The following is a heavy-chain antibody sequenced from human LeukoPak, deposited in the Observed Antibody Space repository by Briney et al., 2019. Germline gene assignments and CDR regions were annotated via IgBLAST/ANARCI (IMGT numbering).Heavy chain of an antibody. Sequence: ASVTVSCKASGYTFTSYYMHWVRQAPGQGLEWMGIINPSGGSTSYAQKFQGRVTITRDTSASTAYMELSSLRSEDTAVYYCARGAMVFWDGMDVWGQGTTVTVSS. CDR3: ARGAMVFWDGMDV. D-gene: IGHD5-18*01. V-gene: IGHV1-46*01. CDR2: INPSGGST. J-gene: IGHJ6*02. CDR1: GYTFTSYY.